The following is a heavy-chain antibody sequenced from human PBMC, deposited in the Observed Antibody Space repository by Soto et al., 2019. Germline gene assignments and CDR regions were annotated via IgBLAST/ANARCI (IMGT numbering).Heavy chain of an antibody. CDR3: ARDDYDVLTGFGMDV. V-gene: IGHV4-38-2*02. CDR1: GYSISSGYY. D-gene: IGHD3-9*01. J-gene: IGHJ6*02. CDR2: ISHSGST. Sequence: SETLSLTCAVSGYSISSGYYWDWIRQPPGKGLEWIGSISHSGSTYYNPSLKSRVTISVDTSKNKFSLKLNSVTAADTAVCFCARDDYDVLTGFGMDVWGQGTTVTVS.